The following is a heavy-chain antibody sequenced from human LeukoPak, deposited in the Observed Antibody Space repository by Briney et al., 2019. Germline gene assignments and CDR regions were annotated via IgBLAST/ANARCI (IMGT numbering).Heavy chain of an antibody. J-gene: IGHJ4*02. Sequence: GGSLRLSCAASGLTFSSYAMSWVRQAPGKGLEWVSAISGSGGSTYYADSVKGRFTISRDNSKNTLYLQMNSLRAEDTAVYYCAKEEGYCSSTSCYQGPFDYWGQGTLVTVSS. CDR2: ISGSGGST. V-gene: IGHV3-23*01. CDR1: GLTFSSYA. D-gene: IGHD2-2*01. CDR3: AKEEGYCSSTSCYQGPFDY.